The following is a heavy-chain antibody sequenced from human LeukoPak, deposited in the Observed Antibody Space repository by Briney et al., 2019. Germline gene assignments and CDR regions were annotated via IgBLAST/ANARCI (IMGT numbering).Heavy chain of an antibody. CDR3: ARSTSGRRTRFDP. D-gene: IGHD6-19*01. CDR1: GYTLTELS. Sequence: ASVKVSCKVSGYTLTELSMHWVRQAPGQGLEWMGWINGNSGDTNYAQRFEGRVTMTTETSISTAYMEVSSLTSDDTAFYFCARSTSGRRTRFDPWGQGSLVTVSS. J-gene: IGHJ5*02. V-gene: IGHV1-2*02. CDR2: INGNSGDT.